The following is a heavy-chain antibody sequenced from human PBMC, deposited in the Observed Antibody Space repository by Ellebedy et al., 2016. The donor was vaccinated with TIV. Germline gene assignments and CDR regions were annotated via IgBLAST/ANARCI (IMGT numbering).Heavy chain of an antibody. J-gene: IGHJ6*02. D-gene: IGHD5-12*01. Sequence: ASVKVSCKASGYTFTSYGISWVRQAPGQGLEWMGSIITIFGTPHYAQKFQGRVTITAEKSTTTAFMELNSLRSADTAIYYCAIVREALGSGYDSDYYYYGSDVWGQGTTVTVSS. V-gene: IGHV1-69*06. CDR2: IITIFGTP. CDR1: GYTFTSYG. CDR3: AIVREALGSGYDSDYYYYGSDV.